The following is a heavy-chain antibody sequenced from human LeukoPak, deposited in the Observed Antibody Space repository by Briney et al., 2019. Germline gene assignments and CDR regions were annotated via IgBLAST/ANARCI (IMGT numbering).Heavy chain of an antibody. CDR2: IIPIFGTA. D-gene: IGHD6-6*01. J-gene: IGHJ6*02. V-gene: IGHV1-69*01. CDR3: ARDHGSSSLMYYYGMDV. Sequence: ASVTVSCKASGGTFSSYAISWVRQAPGQGLEWMGEIIPIFGTANYAQKFQGRVTITADESTSTAYMELSSLRSEDTAVYYCARDHGSSSLMYYYGMDVWGQGTTVTVSS. CDR1: GGTFSSYA.